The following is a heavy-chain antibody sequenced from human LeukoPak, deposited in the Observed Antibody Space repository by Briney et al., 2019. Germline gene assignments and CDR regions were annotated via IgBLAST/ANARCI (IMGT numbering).Heavy chain of an antibody. CDR1: GYTFTSYG. J-gene: IGHJ4*02. CDR3: ASTVSAAGIISLDY. D-gene: IGHD6-13*01. V-gene: IGHV1-18*01. CDR2: ISAYNGNT. Sequence: GASVKVSCKASGYTFTSYGISWVREAPGQGLEWMGWISAYNGNTNYAQKLQGRVTMTTDTSTSTAYMELRSLRSDDTAVYYCASTVSAAGIISLDYWGQGTLVTVSS.